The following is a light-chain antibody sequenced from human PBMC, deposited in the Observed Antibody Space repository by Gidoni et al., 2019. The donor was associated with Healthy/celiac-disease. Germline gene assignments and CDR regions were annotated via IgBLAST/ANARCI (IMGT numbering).Light chain of an antibody. Sequence: DIQLTQSPSSLSASVGDRVTITCRASQSLSSYLNWYQQKPGKAPKLLIYAASSLQSGDPSRFSGSGSGTDFTLTISSLQPEDFATYYCQQSYSTPYTFGQGTKLEIK. CDR2: AAS. CDR3: QQSYSTPYT. J-gene: IGKJ2*01. CDR1: QSLSSY. V-gene: IGKV1-39*01.